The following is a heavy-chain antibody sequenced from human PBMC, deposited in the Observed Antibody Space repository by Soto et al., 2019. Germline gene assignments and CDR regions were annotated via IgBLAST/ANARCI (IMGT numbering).Heavy chain of an antibody. D-gene: IGHD6-19*01. CDR3: ASGSQQWLVRDY. J-gene: IGHJ4*02. V-gene: IGHV1-8*01. CDR2: MNPNSGNT. CDR1: GYTFTSYD. Sequence: QVQLVQSGAEVKKPGASVKVSCKASGYTFTSYDINWARQATGQGLEWMGWMNPNSGNTGYAQKFQGRVTMTRNTSISTAYMELSSLRSEDTAVYYCASGSQQWLVRDYWGQGPLVTVSS.